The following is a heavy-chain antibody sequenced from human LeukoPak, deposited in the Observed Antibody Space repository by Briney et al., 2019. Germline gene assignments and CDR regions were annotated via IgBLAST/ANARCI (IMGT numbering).Heavy chain of an antibody. D-gene: IGHD2-15*01. Sequence: PGGSLRLSCTASGFTFTDHAMHWVRQAPGKGLEWVTVISYHARDQFYADSVKGRFTVSRDNSRNTLYLQMNSLRAEDSAVYYCAAQPCSGGIWYLDYWGQGTLVTVSS. CDR2: ISYHARDQ. CDR3: AAQPCSGGIWYLDY. J-gene: IGHJ4*02. CDR1: GFTFTDHA. V-gene: IGHV3-30*04.